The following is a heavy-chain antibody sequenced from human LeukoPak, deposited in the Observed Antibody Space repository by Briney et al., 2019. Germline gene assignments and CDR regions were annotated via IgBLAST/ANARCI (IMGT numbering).Heavy chain of an antibody. CDR3: ARDPGYCSSTSCSPADY. Sequence: GASVKVSCKASGYTFTGYYMHWVRQAPGQGLEWMGWINPNSGGTNYAQKFQGRVTMTRDTSISTAYMELSRLRSDDTAVYYCARDPGYCSSTSCSPADYWGQGTLVTVSS. CDR1: GYTFTGYY. CDR2: INPNSGGT. D-gene: IGHD2-2*01. V-gene: IGHV1-2*02. J-gene: IGHJ4*02.